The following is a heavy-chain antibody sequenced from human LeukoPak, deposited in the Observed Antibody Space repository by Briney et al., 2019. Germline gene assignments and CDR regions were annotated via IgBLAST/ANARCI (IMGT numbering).Heavy chain of an antibody. Sequence: SVKVSCKASGGTFSSYAISWVRQAPGQGLEWMGGVIPIFGTANYAQKFQGRGTITADESTSTAYMELSSLRSEDTAVYYCARESVAVDIVVVVAAYGMDVWGKGTTVTVSS. D-gene: IGHD2-15*01. CDR1: GGTFSSYA. J-gene: IGHJ6*04. CDR3: ARESVAVDIVVVVAAYGMDV. CDR2: VIPIFGTA. V-gene: IGHV1-69*01.